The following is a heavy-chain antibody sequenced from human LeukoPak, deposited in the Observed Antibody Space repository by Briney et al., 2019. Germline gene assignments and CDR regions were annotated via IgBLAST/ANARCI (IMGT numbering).Heavy chain of an antibody. D-gene: IGHD4-23*01. CDR1: GFTFSDYW. CDR3: ARNRGWQQFDY. CDR2: IKQDGSEK. J-gene: IGHJ4*02. V-gene: IGHV3-7*01. Sequence: GGPLKLSCAASGFTFSDYWIDWVRQAPGKGLEWVANIKQDGSEKNYLDSVKGRFTISRDNAKNSLYLQMNNPRAEDTAVYYCARNRGWQQFDYWGQGTLVTVSS.